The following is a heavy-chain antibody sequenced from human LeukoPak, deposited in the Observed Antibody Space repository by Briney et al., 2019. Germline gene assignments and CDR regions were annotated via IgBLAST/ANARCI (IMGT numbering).Heavy chain of an antibody. Sequence: APVKLSCKASGYTFTSYGISWVRQAPGQGLEWVGWISAYNGSTNYAQQFQGRVTITTDTSTSTPYMELRSLRADAASVDYCSRDHTREGASDYWGQGTLVTVSS. CDR2: ISAYNGST. J-gene: IGHJ4*02. D-gene: IGHD4/OR15-4a*01. CDR3: SRDHTREGASDY. V-gene: IGHV1-18*01. CDR1: GYTFTSYG.